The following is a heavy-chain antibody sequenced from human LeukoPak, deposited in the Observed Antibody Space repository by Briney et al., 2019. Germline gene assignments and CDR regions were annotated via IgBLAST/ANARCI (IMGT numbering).Heavy chain of an antibody. Sequence: SETLSLTCAVYGGSFSGYYWSWIRQPPGKGLEWIGEINHSGSTNYNPSLKSRVTISVDTSKNQFSLKLSSVTAADTAVYYCASFPAARPGHAFDYRGQGTLVTVSS. J-gene: IGHJ4*02. CDR3: ASFPAARPGHAFDY. CDR1: GGSFSGYY. CDR2: INHSGST. V-gene: IGHV4-34*01. D-gene: IGHD6-6*01.